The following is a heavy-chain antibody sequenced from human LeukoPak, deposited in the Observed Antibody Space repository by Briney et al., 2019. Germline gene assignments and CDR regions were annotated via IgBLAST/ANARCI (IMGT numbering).Heavy chain of an antibody. V-gene: IGHV3-23*01. CDR1: GFTFSSYA. J-gene: IGHJ3*02. CDR2: ISGSGGST. Sequence: PGGSLRLSCAASGFTFSSYAMSWVRQAPGKGLEWVSAISGSGGSTYYADSVKGRFTISRYNSKNTLYLQMNSLRAEDTAVYYCASLACSGGSCYSDAFDIWGQGTMVTVSS. CDR3: ASLACSGGSCYSDAFDI. D-gene: IGHD2-15*01.